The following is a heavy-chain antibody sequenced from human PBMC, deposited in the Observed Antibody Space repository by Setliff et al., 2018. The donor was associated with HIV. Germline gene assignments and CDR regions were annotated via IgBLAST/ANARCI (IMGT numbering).Heavy chain of an antibody. CDR1: GFTVSSNY. J-gene: IGHJ4*02. CDR2: IYSGGST. CDR3: ARDRNYYDSSGYWGY. V-gene: IGHV3-66*02. Sequence: GGSLRLSCAASGFTVSSNYMSWVRQAPGKGLEWVSVIYSGGSTYYADSVKGRFTISRDNSKNTLYLQMNSLRAEDTAVYYRARDRNYYDSSGYWGYWGQGTLVTVSS. D-gene: IGHD3-22*01.